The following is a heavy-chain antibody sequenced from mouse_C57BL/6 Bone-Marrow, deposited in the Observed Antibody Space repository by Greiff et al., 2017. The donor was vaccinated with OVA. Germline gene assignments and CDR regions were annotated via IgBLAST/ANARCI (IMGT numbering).Heavy chain of an antibody. CDR2: IYPGDGDT. Sequence: VQLQQSGAVLVKPGASVKISCKASGYAFSSYWLNWVKQRPGKGLEWIGQIYPGDGDTNYNGKFKGKATLTADKSSSTAYMQLSSLTSEDSAVYLRERRTTVEATDWDFDVWGTGTTGTVSS. D-gene: IGHD1-1*01. J-gene: IGHJ1*03. CDR1: GYAFSSYW. CDR3: ERRTTVEATDWDFDV. V-gene: IGHV1-80*01.